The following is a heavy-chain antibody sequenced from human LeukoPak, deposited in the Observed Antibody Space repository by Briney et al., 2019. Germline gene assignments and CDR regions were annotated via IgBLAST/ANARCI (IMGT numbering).Heavy chain of an antibody. V-gene: IGHV4-59*01. D-gene: IGHD3-10*01. J-gene: IGHJ6*02. Sequence: SETLSLTCTVSGGSISSYYWSWIRQPPGKGLEWIGYIYYSGSTNYNPSLKSRVTISVDTSKNQFSLKLSSVTAADTAVYYCARASRITMVRGGEKNYYYYYGMDVWGQGTTVTVSS. CDR1: GGSISSYY. CDR2: IYYSGST. CDR3: ARASRITMVRGGEKNYYYYYGMDV.